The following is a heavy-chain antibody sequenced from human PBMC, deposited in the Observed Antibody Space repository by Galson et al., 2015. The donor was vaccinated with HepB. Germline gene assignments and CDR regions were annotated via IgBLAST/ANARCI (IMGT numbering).Heavy chain of an antibody. CDR1: GYTFTSYG. Sequence: SVKVSCKASGYTFTSYGISWVRQAPGRGLEWMGWISAYNGNTNYAQKLQGRVTMTTDTSTSTAYMELRSLRSDDTAVYYCARAVGSHCSSTSCLGDYWGQGTLVTVSS. V-gene: IGHV1-18*01. CDR2: ISAYNGNT. J-gene: IGHJ4*02. CDR3: ARAVGSHCSSTSCLGDY. D-gene: IGHD2-2*01.